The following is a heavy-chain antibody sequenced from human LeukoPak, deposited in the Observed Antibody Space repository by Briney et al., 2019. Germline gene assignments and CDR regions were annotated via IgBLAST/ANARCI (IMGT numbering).Heavy chain of an antibody. CDR3: AKNRGAGSHYYYHMNV. V-gene: IGHV3-23*01. CDR1: GFTFSNYL. D-gene: IGHD1-26*01. Sequence: GGSLRLSCVGSGFTFSNYLMNWVRQAPGKGLEWVSFISSTGGTIYYADAVKGRFTISRDNSKNTLYLQLNSLRVEDTAVYYCAKNRGAGSHYYYHMNVWGKGTTVTVSS. J-gene: IGHJ6*03. CDR2: ISSTGGTI.